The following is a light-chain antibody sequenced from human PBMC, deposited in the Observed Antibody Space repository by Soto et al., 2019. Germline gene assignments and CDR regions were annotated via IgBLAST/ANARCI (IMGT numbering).Light chain of an antibody. V-gene: IGKV3-20*01. J-gene: IGKJ2*01. CDR1: QSVSSNY. CDR2: GAS. Sequence: EIVLTQSPGTLSLSPGGRATLSCRATQSVSSNYLAWYQQTPGQAPRLLIYGASIRATGIPDRFSGSGSGTDFTLTISRLEPEDCAVYYCQHYGSSPPNTFGQGTKLEIK. CDR3: QHYGSSPPNT.